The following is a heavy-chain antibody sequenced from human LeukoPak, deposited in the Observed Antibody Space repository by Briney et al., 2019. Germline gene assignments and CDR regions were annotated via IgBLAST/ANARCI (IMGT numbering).Heavy chain of an antibody. CDR1: GYTFTSHG. V-gene: IGHV1-18*01. CDR2: ISAYNGNT. CDR3: ARDLCSGGSCYFDY. J-gene: IGHJ4*02. Sequence: ASVKVSCKASGYTFTSHGISWVRQAPGQGLEWMGWISAYNGNTNYAQKLQGRVTMTTDTSTSTAYMELRSLRSDDTAVYYCARDLCSGGSCYFDYWGQGTLVTVSS. D-gene: IGHD2-15*01.